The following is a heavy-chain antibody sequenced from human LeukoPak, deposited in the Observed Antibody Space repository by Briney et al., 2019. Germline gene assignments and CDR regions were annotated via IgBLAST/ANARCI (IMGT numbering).Heavy chain of an antibody. V-gene: IGHV6-1*01. CDR2: TYYRSKLYN. D-gene: IGHD3-16*01. J-gene: IGHJ4*02. CDR1: GDTFSSNSAA. CDR3: ARTGGGGRSFYY. Sequence: SQTLSLTCAVSGDTFSSNSAAWHWIRQSPSRGLEWLVRTYYRSKLYNDYAVSVRSRITINPDISKNQFSLQLNSVTPEDTAVYYCARTGGGGRSFYYWGQGTLVTVSS.